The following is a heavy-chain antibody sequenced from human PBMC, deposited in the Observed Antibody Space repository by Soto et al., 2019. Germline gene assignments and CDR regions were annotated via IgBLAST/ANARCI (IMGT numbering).Heavy chain of an antibody. J-gene: IGHJ6*04. V-gene: IGHV4-34*01. Sequence: SXTLSLTCAVYGGCLSGYYWSWIRQPPGKGLEWIGEINHSGSTNYNPSLKSRVTISVDTSKNQFSLKLSFVTAADTAVYYCARNPLDVWGKGTTVTVSS. CDR3: ARNPLDV. CDR1: GGCLSGYY. CDR2: INHSGST.